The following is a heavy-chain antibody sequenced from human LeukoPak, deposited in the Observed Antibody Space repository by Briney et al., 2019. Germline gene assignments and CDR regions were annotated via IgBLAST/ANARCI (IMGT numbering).Heavy chain of an antibody. J-gene: IGHJ4*02. CDR1: GLTFSNTW. Sequence: GGSLRLSCAASGLTFSNTWMTWVRQARGKGLEWVGRIRSKTDGGTTDYTTPVKGRFIISRDDSKNTLYLQMNSLKTEDTAVYYCVGSFLGYWGQGTLVTVSS. V-gene: IGHV3-15*01. D-gene: IGHD3-10*01. CDR3: VGSFLGY. CDR2: IRSKTDGGTT.